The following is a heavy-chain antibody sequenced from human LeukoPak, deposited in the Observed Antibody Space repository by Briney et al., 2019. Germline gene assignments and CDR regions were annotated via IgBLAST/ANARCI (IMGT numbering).Heavy chain of an antibody. CDR2: LHCSGST. V-gene: IGHV4-61*08. CDR3: ARGRPVYYDSSGYHDY. J-gene: IGHJ4*02. D-gene: IGHD3-22*01. Sequence: AGTLSLSCAVSGVSVGGCGLYWGWIGQPPGMGREWGGYLHCSGSTNHNPSLKSRVTISVDTSKNQFSLKLSSVTAADTAVYYCARGRPVYYDSSGYHDYWGQGTRVTVSS. CDR1: GVSVGGCGLY.